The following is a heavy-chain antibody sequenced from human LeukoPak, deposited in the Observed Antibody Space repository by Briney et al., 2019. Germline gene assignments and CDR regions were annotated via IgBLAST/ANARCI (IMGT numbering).Heavy chain of an antibody. J-gene: IGHJ3*01. CDR1: GYTFTGYY. V-gene: IGHV1-2*02. D-gene: IGHD3-10*01. CDR3: ARDRGLYGSGRDGPFDF. Sequence: GASVKVSCKASGYTFTGYYMHWVRQAPGQGLEWMGWINPNCGGTNYAQKFQGRVTMTRDTSISTAYMELSSLRSDDTAVYYCARDRGLYGSGRDGPFDFWGQGTMVTASS. CDR2: INPNCGGT.